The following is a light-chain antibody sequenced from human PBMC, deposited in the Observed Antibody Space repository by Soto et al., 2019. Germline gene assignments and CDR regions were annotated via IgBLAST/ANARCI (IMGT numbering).Light chain of an antibody. V-gene: IGKV1-6*01. CDR2: AAS. J-gene: IGKJ1*01. CDR1: QGIRND. CDR3: LQDYDHPRT. Sequence: AIQMTQSPSSLSASVGDRVTITCRASQGIRNDLGWYQQKPGKAPKLLIYAASTLQSGVPSRFSGSGSGTDFTLPISSLQPEDFASYYCLQDYDHPRTFGQGTKVEIK.